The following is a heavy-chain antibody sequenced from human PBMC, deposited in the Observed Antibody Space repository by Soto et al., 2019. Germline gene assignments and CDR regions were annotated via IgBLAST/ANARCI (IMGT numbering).Heavy chain of an antibody. CDR3: AAGGGLPRYY. J-gene: IGHJ4*02. CDR2: IYHSGST. V-gene: IGHV4-30-2*01. D-gene: IGHD5-12*01. CDR1: GGSISRGGYS. Sequence: QLQLQESGSGLVKPSQTLSLTCAVSGGSISRGGYSCGWIRQPPGKGLEWIGYIYHSGSTYYNPSLKSRVTISVDRSKNQFALKLSYVAAADTAVYYCAAGGGLPRYYWGQGTLVTVSS.